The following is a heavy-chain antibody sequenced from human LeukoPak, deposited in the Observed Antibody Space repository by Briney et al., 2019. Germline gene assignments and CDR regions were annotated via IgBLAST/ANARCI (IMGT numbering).Heavy chain of an antibody. V-gene: IGHV1-69*05. J-gene: IGHJ4*02. D-gene: IGHD2-2*01. CDR1: GGTFSSYA. Sequence: ASVKVSCKASGGTFSSYAISWVRQAPGQGLEWMGGITPIFGTANYAQKFQGRVTMTRDMSTSTVYMELSSLRSEDTAVYYCARVGVPAAMPGGYFDYWGQGTLVTVSS. CDR2: ITPIFGTA. CDR3: ARVGVPAAMPGGYFDY.